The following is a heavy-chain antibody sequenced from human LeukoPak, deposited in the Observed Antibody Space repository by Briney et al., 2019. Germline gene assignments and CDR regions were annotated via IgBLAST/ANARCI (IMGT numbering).Heavy chain of an antibody. CDR2: IWSDGSNK. J-gene: IGHJ4*02. CDR3: ARGSGSFSAGFDY. V-gene: IGHV3-33*01. D-gene: IGHD1-26*01. Sequence: GGSLRLSCAASGFTFSSYGMHWVRQTPGKGLEWVAIIWSDGSNKYYADSVKGRFTISRDNSKNTLYLQMNSLRAEDTAVYYCARGSGSFSAGFDYWGQGTLVTVSS. CDR1: GFTFSSYG.